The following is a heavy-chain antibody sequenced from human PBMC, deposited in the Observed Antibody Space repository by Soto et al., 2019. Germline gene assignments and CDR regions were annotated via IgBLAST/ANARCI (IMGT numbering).Heavy chain of an antibody. CDR3: AREFAYYYDSSGSL. V-gene: IGHV1-2*02. D-gene: IGHD3-22*01. Sequence: GASVKVSCKASGYTFTGYYMHWVRQAPGQGLEWMGWINPNSGGTNYAQKFQGRVTMTRGTSISTAYMELSRLRSDDTAVYYCAREFAYYYDSSGSLWGQGTLVTVSS. J-gene: IGHJ4*02. CDR1: GYTFTGYY. CDR2: INPNSGGT.